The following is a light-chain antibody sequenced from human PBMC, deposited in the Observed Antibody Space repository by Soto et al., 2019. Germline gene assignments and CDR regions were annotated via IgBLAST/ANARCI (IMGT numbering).Light chain of an antibody. CDR3: QQRSDWPPT. CDR2: DTS. Sequence: EIVLTQSPATLSLSPGERATLSCRASQTVGSYLAWFQQTPGQAPRLLIYDTSNRAAGIPARFSGSGSGTDFTLTISSLETEDFAIYYCQQRSDWPPTFGQGTKVESK. J-gene: IGKJ1*01. V-gene: IGKV3-11*01. CDR1: QTVGSY.